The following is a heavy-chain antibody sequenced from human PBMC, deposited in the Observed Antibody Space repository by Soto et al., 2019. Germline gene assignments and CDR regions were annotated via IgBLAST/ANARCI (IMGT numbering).Heavy chain of an antibody. Sequence: QVQLVQSGAEVKKPGSSVKVSCKASGGTFSSYAISWVRQAPGQGLEWMGGIIPIFGTANYAQEFQGRVTITADESTSTAYMELSSLRSEDTAVYYCARIGAYSSSGGVDYWGQGTLVTVSS. CDR2: IIPIFGTA. CDR1: GGTFSSYA. J-gene: IGHJ4*02. D-gene: IGHD6-6*01. CDR3: ARIGAYSSSGGVDY. V-gene: IGHV1-69*12.